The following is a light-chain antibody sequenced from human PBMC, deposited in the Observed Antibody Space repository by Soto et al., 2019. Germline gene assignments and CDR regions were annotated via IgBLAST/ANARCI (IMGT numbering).Light chain of an antibody. CDR1: SSDVGGYNY. V-gene: IGLV2-14*01. CDR3: SSYTSSSTVI. Sequence: QSALTQPASVSGSPGQSITISCTGTSSDVGGYNYVSWYQQHPGKAPKLMIYDVSNRPSGISNRFSGSRSGNTASLIISGLQAEDEGAYYCSSYTSSSTVIFGGGTKLTVL. CDR2: DVS. J-gene: IGLJ2*01.